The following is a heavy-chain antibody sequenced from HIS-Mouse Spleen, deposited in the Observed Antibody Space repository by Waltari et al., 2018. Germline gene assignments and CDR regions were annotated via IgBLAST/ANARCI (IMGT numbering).Heavy chain of an antibody. CDR1: GYTFTSYG. Sequence: QVQLVQSGAEVKKPGASVKVSCKASGYTFTSYGISWVRQAPGQGLEWMGWISAYNGNTNYAQKLQGRVTMTTDTSTSTAYMELRSLRSDDTAVYYCARASDAVAYYYYYYGMDVWGQGTTVTVSS. D-gene: IGHD6-19*01. V-gene: IGHV1-18*01. CDR3: ARASDAVAYYYYYYGMDV. J-gene: IGHJ6*02. CDR2: ISAYNGNT.